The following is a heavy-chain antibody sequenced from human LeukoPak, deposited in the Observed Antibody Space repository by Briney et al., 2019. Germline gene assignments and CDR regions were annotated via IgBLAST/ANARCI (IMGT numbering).Heavy chain of an antibody. J-gene: IGHJ3*02. CDR3: ARDLHSSGYCEAAPNAFEI. V-gene: IGHV3-48*01. D-gene: IGHD3-22*01. CDR1: GFTFSSYS. Sequence: AGGSLRLTCAASGFTFSSYSMNWVRQAPGKGLEWVSYISSSSSTTYYANSVKGRFTISRDNATNSLYLQMNSLRAEDTAVYYCARDLHSSGYCEAAPNAFEIWGQGTMVTVSS. CDR2: ISSSSSTT.